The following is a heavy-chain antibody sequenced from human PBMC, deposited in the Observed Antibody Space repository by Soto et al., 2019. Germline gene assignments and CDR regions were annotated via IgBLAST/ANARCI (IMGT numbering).Heavy chain of an antibody. CDR2: IFSNDEK. CDR3: ARTSSSWYRGAEYFQH. D-gene: IGHD6-13*01. Sequence: SGPTLVNPPDTLTLTCTVSGFSLSNARMGVSWLRQPPGKALEWLAHIFSNDEKSYSTSLKGRLTISKDTSKSQVVLTMTNMDPVDTATYYCARTSSSWYRGAEYFQHWGQGXLVTVSS. CDR1: GFSLSNARMG. J-gene: IGHJ1*01. V-gene: IGHV2-26*01.